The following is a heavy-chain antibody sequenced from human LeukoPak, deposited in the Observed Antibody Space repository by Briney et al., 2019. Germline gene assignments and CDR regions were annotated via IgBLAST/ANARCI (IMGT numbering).Heavy chain of an antibody. Sequence: ASVKVSCKVSGYTLTELSMRWVRQAPGKGLEWMGGFDPENDKTIYSQKFQGRVTMTEDTSTDTAYMDLSSLRSEDTAVYYCAILLVGLNTFDYWGQGTLVTVSS. D-gene: IGHD1-26*01. CDR1: GYTLTELS. J-gene: IGHJ4*02. CDR2: FDPENDKT. CDR3: AILLVGLNTFDY. V-gene: IGHV1-24*01.